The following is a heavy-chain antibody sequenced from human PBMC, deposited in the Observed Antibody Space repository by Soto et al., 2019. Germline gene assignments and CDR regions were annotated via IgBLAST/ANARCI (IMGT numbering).Heavy chain of an antibody. V-gene: IGHV1-69*02. CDR1: GGTFSSYT. D-gene: IGHD3-10*01. J-gene: IGHJ4*02. Sequence: GASVKVSCKASGGTFSSYTISWVRQAPGQGLEWMGRIIPILGIANYAQKFQGRVTITADKSTSTAYMELSSLRSEDTAVYYCASLLYYYGSGSLSNPFDYWGQGTLVTVSS. CDR2: IIPILGIA. CDR3: ASLLYYYGSGSLSNPFDY.